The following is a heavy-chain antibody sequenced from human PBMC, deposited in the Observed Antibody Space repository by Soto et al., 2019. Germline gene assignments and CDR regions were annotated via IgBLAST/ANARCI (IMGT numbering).Heavy chain of an antibody. J-gene: IGHJ6*02. D-gene: IGHD6-25*01. V-gene: IGHV3-7*01. CDR1: GFTFSDAW. Sequence: EVQLVESGGGLVQPGGSLRLSCAASGFTFSDAWMDWVRQAPGKGPEWVANIKHDGSEKNYVVSVKGRCTISRDNAKNSLYLQMNSLRAEDTAVYYCARLARHGWGQGTTVTVSS. CDR2: IKHDGSEK. CDR3: ARLARHG.